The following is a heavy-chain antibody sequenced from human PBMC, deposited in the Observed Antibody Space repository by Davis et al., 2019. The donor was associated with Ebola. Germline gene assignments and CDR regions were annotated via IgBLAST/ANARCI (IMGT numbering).Heavy chain of an antibody. D-gene: IGHD3-10*01. CDR3: ASDYGSGFFDY. J-gene: IGHJ4*02. V-gene: IGHV4-4*02. CDR1: GGSISSSNW. Sequence: SETLSLTCAVSGGSISSSNWWSWVRQPPGKGLEWIGEIYHSGSTNYHSSLKSRVTISVDTSKNQFSLKLSSVTAADTAVYYCASDYGSGFFDYWGQGTLVTVSS. CDR2: IYHSGST.